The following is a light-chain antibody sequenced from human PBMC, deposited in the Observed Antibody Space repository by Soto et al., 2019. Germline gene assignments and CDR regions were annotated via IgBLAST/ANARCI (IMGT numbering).Light chain of an antibody. CDR2: HVS. Sequence: VLTQPASVSWSPGQSITISCTGTSSDVGGYNYVSWYQQHPAKVPKLMIYHVSNRPSGVSDRFSGSKSGNTASLTISGLQAEDEADYYCYSYTTSSTYVFGTGTKVTVL. J-gene: IGLJ1*01. CDR3: YSYTTSSTYV. CDR1: SSDVGGYNY. V-gene: IGLV2-14*01.